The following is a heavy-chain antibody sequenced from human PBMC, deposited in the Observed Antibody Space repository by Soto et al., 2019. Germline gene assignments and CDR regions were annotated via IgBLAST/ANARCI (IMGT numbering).Heavy chain of an antibody. CDR3: ARASVVRGAIWWFDP. J-gene: IGHJ5*02. D-gene: IGHD3-10*01. Sequence: QVQLQESGPGLVKPSQTLSLTCTVSGGSVSSGAYYWSWIRQHPGKGLEWIGYIYYGGSTHYNPSLESRVTISVDTSKNQFSLKLSSVTAADTAVYYCARASVVRGAIWWFDPWGQGTLVTVSS. CDR1: GGSVSSGAYY. V-gene: IGHV4-31*03. CDR2: IYYGGST.